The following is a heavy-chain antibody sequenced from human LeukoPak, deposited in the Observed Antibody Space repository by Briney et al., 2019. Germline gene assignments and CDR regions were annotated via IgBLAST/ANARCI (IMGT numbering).Heavy chain of an antibody. J-gene: IGHJ4*02. Sequence: ASVKVSCKASGYTFTSYAMNWVRQAPGQGLEWMGWINTNTGNPTYAQGFTGRFVFSLDTSVSTAYLQISSLKAEDTAVYYCARASGVRYYDFWSGYYGPPDYWGQGTLVTVSS. CDR1: GYTFTSYA. D-gene: IGHD3-3*01. CDR3: ARASGVRYYDFWSGYYGPPDY. CDR2: INTNTGNP. V-gene: IGHV7-4-1*02.